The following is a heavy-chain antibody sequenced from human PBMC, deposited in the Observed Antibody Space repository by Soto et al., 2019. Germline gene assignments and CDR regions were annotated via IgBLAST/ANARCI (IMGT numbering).Heavy chain of an antibody. Sequence: HPGGSLRLSCAASGFTFSSYGMHWVRQAPGKGLEWVAVIWYDGSNKYYADSVKGRFTISRDNSKNTLYLQMNSLRAEDTAVYYCARELVLSGWYWFDPWGQGTLVTVSS. CDR3: ARELVLSGWYWFDP. CDR2: IWYDGSNK. CDR1: GFTFSSYG. D-gene: IGHD6-19*01. V-gene: IGHV3-33*01. J-gene: IGHJ5*02.